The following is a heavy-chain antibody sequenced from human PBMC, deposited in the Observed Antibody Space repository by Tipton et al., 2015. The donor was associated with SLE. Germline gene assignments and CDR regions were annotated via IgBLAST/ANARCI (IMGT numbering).Heavy chain of an antibody. CDR3: ARVSSGSTSRDY. V-gene: IGHV4-39*07. D-gene: IGHD1-26*01. J-gene: IGHJ4*02. Sequence: QLVQSGGGLVKPGGSLRLSCAASGFTFSSYSFNWVRQAPGKGLEWIGTIYYSGSTYYNPSLKSRVTISVDTSKNQFSLKLSSVTAADTAVYYCARVSSGSTSRDYWGQGTLVTVSS. CDR1: GFTFSSYS. CDR2: IYYSGST.